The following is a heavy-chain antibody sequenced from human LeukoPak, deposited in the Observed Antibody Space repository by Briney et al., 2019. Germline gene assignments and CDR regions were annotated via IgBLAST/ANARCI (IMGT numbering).Heavy chain of an antibody. CDR3: ARLLRAVDTGAYYFDY. D-gene: IGHD2-8*02. CDR1: GAIFTSYT. V-gene: IGHV1-69*02. J-gene: IGHJ4*02. Sequence: SVKVSCKASGAIFTSYTFNWVRQPPGQGLGGMGRIPPIPGITNYAETFQGRVTLTADTSTSTLYMELSSLRSEDTAVYYCARLLRAVDTGAYYFDYWGQGTLVTVST. CDR2: IPPIPGIT.